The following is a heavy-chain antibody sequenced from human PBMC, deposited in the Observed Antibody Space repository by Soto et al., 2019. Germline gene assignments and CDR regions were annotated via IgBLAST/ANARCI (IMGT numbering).Heavy chain of an antibody. D-gene: IGHD2-2*02. CDR1: GLTVSSNY. CDR2: IYSGGST. V-gene: IGHV3-53*01. J-gene: IGHJ6*02. Sequence: GGSLRLSCAASGLTVSSNYMSWVRQAPGKGLEWVSVIYSGGSTYYADSVKGRFTISRDNSKNTLYLQMNSLRAEDTAVYYCARDNTLNGMDVWGQGTTVTVSS. CDR3: ARDNTLNGMDV.